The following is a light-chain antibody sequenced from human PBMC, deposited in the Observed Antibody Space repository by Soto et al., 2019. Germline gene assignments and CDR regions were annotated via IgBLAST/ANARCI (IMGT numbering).Light chain of an antibody. CDR2: DNN. CDR3: GTWDFSLSAVV. J-gene: IGLJ2*01. V-gene: IGLV1-51*01. Sequence: QSVLTQPPSVSAAPGQKVTISCSGSSSNIGNNYVSWYQQLPGTAPKLLIYDNNKRPSGIPDRFSGSKSGTSATLGITVLQTGDEADYYCGTWDFSLSAVVFGGGTKLTVL. CDR1: SSNIGNNY.